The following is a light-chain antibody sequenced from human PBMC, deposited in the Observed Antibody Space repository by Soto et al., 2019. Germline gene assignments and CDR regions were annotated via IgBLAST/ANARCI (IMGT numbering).Light chain of an antibody. J-gene: IGKJ1*01. CDR1: QSVSSN. CDR2: GAS. Sequence: VVMTKYTDTLSVSPGERATLSCRASQSVSSNLAWYQQKPGQAPRLLIYGASTRATGIPARFSGSGSGTEFTLTISSLQSEDFAVYYCQQYNNWPPEKTFGQGTKVDIK. V-gene: IGKV3-15*01. CDR3: QQYNNWPPEKT.